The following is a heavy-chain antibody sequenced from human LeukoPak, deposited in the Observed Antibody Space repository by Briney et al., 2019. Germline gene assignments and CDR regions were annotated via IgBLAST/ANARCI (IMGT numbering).Heavy chain of an antibody. J-gene: IGHJ4*02. V-gene: IGHV3-21*01. CDR3: ARDLHCGGDCYPLTY. D-gene: IGHD2-21*01. CDR2: ISSSSTYI. Sequence: GGSLRLSCAASVFTFSSYSMNWVRQAPGKGLEWVSSISSSSTYIYYADSVKGRFTISRDNAKNSLYLQMNSLRAEDTAVYYCARDLHCGGDCYPLTYWGQGTLVTVSS. CDR1: VFTFSSYS.